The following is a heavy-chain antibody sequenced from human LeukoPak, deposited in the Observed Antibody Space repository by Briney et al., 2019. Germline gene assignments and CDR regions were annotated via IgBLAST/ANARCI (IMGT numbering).Heavy chain of an antibody. CDR3: ARTAVAGPDYFDY. V-gene: IGHV4-59*01. J-gene: IGHJ4*02. CDR2: IYYSGST. CDR1: GGSISSYY. Sequence: SETLSLTCTVSGGSISSYYWSWIRQPPGKGLEWIGYIYYSGSTNYNPSLKSRVTISVDTSKNQFSLKLGSVTAADTAVYYCARTAVAGPDYFDYWGQGTLVTVSS. D-gene: IGHD6-19*01.